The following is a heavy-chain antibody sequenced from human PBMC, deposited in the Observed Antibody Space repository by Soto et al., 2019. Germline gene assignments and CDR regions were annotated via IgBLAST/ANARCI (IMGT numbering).Heavy chain of an antibody. V-gene: IGHV5-10-1*01. CDR3: AGSYSSSWYGYYYYYMDV. CDR2: IDPSDSYT. CDR1: GYSFTSYW. D-gene: IGHD6-13*01. J-gene: IGHJ6*03. Sequence: RGESLKISCKGSGYSFTSYWISWVRQMPGKGLEWMGRIDPSDSYTNYSPSFQGHVTISADKSISTAYLQWSSLKASDTAVYYCAGSYSSSWYGYYYYYMDVWGKGTTVTVSS.